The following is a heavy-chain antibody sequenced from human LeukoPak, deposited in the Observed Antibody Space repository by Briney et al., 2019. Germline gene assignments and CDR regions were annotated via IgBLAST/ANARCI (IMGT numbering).Heavy chain of an antibody. CDR3: ARRLLGYCSGGSCYSGYFQH. D-gene: IGHD2-15*01. Sequence: PSETLSLTCAVYGGSFSGYYWSWIRQPPGKGLERIGEINHSGSTNSNPSLKSRVTISVDTSKNQFSLKLSSVTAADTAVYYCARRLLGYCSGGSCYSGYFQHWGQGTLVTVSS. V-gene: IGHV4-34*01. J-gene: IGHJ1*01. CDR2: INHSGST. CDR1: GGSFSGYY.